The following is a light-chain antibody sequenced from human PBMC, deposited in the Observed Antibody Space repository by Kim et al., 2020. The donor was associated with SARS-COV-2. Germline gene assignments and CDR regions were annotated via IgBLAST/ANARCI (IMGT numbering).Light chain of an antibody. Sequence: DIQMTQSPSTLSASVGDRVTITCRASQSISSWLAWYQQKAGKAPKVLIYKASSLESGVPSRFSGSESGTEFTLTITSLQPDDFATYYCQQYNTYPWTFGQGTKVDIK. CDR1: QSISSW. V-gene: IGKV1-5*03. J-gene: IGKJ1*01. CDR2: KAS. CDR3: QQYNTYPWT.